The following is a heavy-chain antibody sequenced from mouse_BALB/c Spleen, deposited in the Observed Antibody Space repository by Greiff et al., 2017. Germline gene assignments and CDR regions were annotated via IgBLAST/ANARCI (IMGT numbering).Heavy chain of an antibody. J-gene: IGHJ4*01. V-gene: IGHV1-4*01. CDR3: ARPGYRYVYAMDY. D-gene: IGHD2-14*01. CDR2: INPSSGYT. CDR1: GYTFTSYT. Sequence: QVQLQQSGAELARPGASVKMSCKASGYTFTSYTMHWVKQRPGQGLEWIGYINPSSGYTNYNQKFKDKATLTADKSSSTAYMQLSSLTSEDSAVYYCARPGYRYVYAMDYWGQGTSVTVSA.